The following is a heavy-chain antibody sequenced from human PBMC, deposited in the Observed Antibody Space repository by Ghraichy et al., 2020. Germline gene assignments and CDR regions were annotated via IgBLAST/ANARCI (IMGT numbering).Heavy chain of an antibody. V-gene: IGHV4-39*01. Sequence: SETLSLTCTVSGGSISSSSYYWGWIRQPPGKGLEWIGSIYYSGSTYYNPSLKSRVTISVDTSKNQFSLKLSSVTAADTAVYYCASPKSLHYYDSTAAFDIWGQGTMVTVSS. CDR3: ASPKSLHYYDSTAAFDI. CDR2: IYYSGST. CDR1: GGSISSSSYY. D-gene: IGHD3-22*01. J-gene: IGHJ3*02.